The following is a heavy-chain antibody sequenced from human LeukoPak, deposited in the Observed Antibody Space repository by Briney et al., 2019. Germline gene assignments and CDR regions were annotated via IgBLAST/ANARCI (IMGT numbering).Heavy chain of an antibody. Sequence: PGGSLRLSCAASGFTVSTNFMSWVRQAPGKGLECVSFMYSGGSTYNADSVKGRFTISRDTSKNTLYLQMNSLRAEDTALYYCAKAKTSPGFPFEHWGLGTLVVVSA. CDR3: AKAKTSPGFPFEH. CDR2: MYSGGST. V-gene: IGHV3-53*01. CDR1: GFTVSTNF. J-gene: IGHJ4*02. D-gene: IGHD3-9*01.